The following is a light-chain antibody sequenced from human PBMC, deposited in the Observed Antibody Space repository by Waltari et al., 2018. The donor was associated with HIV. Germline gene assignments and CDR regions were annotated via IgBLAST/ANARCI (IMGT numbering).Light chain of an antibody. CDR2: GAS. CDR3: QQYNNWPIT. CDR1: QSVSSN. J-gene: IGKJ5*01. Sequence: TQSPAPLSVSPGDRATLSCRASQSVSSNLAWYQQKPGQAPRLLIYGASTRATGIPARFSGSGSGTEFTLTISSLQSEDFAVYYCQQYNNWPITFGQGTRLEIK. V-gene: IGKV3-15*01.